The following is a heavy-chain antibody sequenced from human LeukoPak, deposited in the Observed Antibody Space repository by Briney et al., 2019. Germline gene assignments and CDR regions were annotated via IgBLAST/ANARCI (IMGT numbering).Heavy chain of an antibody. Sequence: PGGSLRLSCAASGFTFSSYAMSWVRQAPGKGLEWVSYISSSGSSIYYADSVKGRFTISRDNAKNSLYLQMNSLRAEDTAVYYCAREMANYYDSSGYRGLDYWGQGTLVTVSS. D-gene: IGHD3-22*01. V-gene: IGHV3-48*04. CDR3: AREMANYYDSSGYRGLDY. J-gene: IGHJ4*02. CDR2: ISSSGSSI. CDR1: GFTFSSYA.